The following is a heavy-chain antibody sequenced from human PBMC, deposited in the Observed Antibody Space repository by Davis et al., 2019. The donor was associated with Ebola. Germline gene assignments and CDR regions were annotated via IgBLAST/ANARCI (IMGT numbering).Heavy chain of an antibody. CDR2: IRGDGSAT. CDR3: ATSSGSPANI. CDR1: GFTFSSFW. V-gene: IGHV3-7*03. J-gene: IGHJ3*02. Sequence: PGGSLRLSCAASGFTFSSFWMSWVRQAPGEGLEWVANIRGDGSATYYAGSVKGRFIISRDNAKSSLHLQMNSLRAEDTAVYYCATSSGSPANIWGQGTMVTVSS. D-gene: IGHD1-26*01.